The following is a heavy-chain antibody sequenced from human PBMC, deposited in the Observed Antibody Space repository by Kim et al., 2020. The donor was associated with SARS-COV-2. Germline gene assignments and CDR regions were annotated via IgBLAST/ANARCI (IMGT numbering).Heavy chain of an antibody. V-gene: IGHV3-30*18. CDR2: ISYDGSNK. D-gene: IGHD3-22*01. Sequence: GGSLRLSCAASGFTFSSYGMHWVRQAPGKGLEWVAVISYDGSNKYYADSVKGRFTISRDNSKNTLYLQMNSLRAEDTAVYYCAKDQYYYDSSGDLAYWG. CDR3: AKDQYYYDSSGDLAY. CDR1: GFTFSSYG. J-gene: IGHJ4*01.